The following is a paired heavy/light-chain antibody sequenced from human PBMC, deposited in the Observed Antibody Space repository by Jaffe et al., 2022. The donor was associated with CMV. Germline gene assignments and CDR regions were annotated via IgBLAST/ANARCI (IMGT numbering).Heavy chain of an antibody. CDR1: GASISSYY. CDR3: ARGPPWNDYRDY. CDR2: IYYSGSI. V-gene: IGHV4-59*01. D-gene: IGHD3-3*01. Sequence: QVRLQESGPGLVKPSETLSLTCTVSGASISSYYWSWIRQPPGKGLEWIGNIYYSGSINYSPSLKSRVTISVDTSKNQFSLRLTSVTAADTAVYYCARGPPWNDYRDYWGQGTLVTVSS. J-gene: IGHJ4*02.
Light chain of an antibody. CDR2: GAS. CDR3: QQFDSSPWA. V-gene: IGKV3-20*01. Sequence: EIVLTQSPGTLSLSPGERATLSCRASQSVGSSYLAWYQQKPGQAPRLLIYGASSRATGIPDRFSGSGSGTDFTLTISRLEPEDFAVYYCQQFDSSPWAFGHGTKVEIK. CDR1: QSVGSSY. J-gene: IGKJ1*01.